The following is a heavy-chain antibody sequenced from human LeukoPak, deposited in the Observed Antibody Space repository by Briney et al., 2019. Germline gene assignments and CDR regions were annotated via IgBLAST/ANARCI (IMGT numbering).Heavy chain of an antibody. J-gene: IGHJ4*02. V-gene: IGHV3-23*01. CDR3: AKGWDSSSWFFDC. CDR1: GFTFSSYA. CDR2: ISGSGGST. D-gene: IGHD6-13*01. Sequence: GGSLRLSCAASGFTFSSYAMSWVRQAPGKGLEWVSAISGSGGSTYYADSVKGRFTISRDNSTNTLYLQMNSLRAEDTAVYYCAKGWDSSSWFFDCWGQGTLVTVSS.